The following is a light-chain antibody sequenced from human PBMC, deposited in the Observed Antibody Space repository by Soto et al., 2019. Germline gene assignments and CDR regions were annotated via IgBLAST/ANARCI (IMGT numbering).Light chain of an antibody. Sequence: QSALTQPPSASGSPGQSVTISCTGTSSDVVGYNYVSWYQQHPGKAPKLMIYEVSKRPSGVPDRFSGSKSGDTASLTVSGLQAEDEADYYCSSYAGGNNFFHVFGTGTKVTVL. J-gene: IGLJ1*01. CDR2: EVS. CDR1: SSDVVGYNY. CDR3: SSYAGGNNFFHV. V-gene: IGLV2-8*01.